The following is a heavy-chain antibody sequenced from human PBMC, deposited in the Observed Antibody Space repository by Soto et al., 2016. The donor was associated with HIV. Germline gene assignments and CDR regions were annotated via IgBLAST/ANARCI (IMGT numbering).Heavy chain of an antibody. CDR3: APDPPLISGSCSQVILQH. CDR2: INHSRST. J-gene: IGHJ1*01. D-gene: IGHD3-10*01. Sequence: QVQLQQWGAGLLKPSETLSLTCAVYGGSFSGYYWSWIRQPPGKGLEWIGQINHSRSTNYNPSLKSRVTISVDTSKNQFSLNLSSVTAADTAVYYCAPDPPLISGSCSQVILQHWGQGTLVTVSS. CDR1: GGSFSGYY. V-gene: IGHV4-34*02.